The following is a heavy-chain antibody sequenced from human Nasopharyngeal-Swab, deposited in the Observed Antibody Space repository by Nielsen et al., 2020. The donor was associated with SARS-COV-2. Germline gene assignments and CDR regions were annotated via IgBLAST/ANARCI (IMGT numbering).Heavy chain of an antibody. CDR2: IYYSGST. CDR1: GDSISSGGYY. J-gene: IGHJ4*02. V-gene: IGHV4-31*03. Sequence: SETLSLTCTVSGDSISSGGYYWSWIRQHPGKGLEWIGYIYYSGSTYYNPSLKSRVTISVDTSKTQFSLKLSSVTAADTAVYYCARGEQLERDFDYWGQGTLVTVSS. D-gene: IGHD1-1*01. CDR3: ARGEQLERDFDY.